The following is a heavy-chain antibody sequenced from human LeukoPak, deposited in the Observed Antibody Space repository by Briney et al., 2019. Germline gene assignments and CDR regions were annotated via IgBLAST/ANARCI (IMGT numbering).Heavy chain of an antibody. Sequence: PGGSLRLSCAASGFTFSSYGMHWVRQAPGKGLEWVAVIWYDGSNKYYADSVKGRFTISRDNSKNTLYLQMNSLRAEDTAVYYCATSSTVTTLFDYWGQGTLVTVSS. J-gene: IGHJ4*02. D-gene: IGHD4-17*01. CDR3: ATSSTVTTLFDY. CDR1: GFTFSSYG. V-gene: IGHV3-33*01. CDR2: IWYDGSNK.